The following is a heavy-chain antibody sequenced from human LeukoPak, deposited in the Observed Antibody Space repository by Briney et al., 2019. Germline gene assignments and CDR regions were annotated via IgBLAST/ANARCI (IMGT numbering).Heavy chain of an antibody. Sequence: PGGSLRLSCAASGFTVSSNYMSWVRQTPGKGLEWVSVIYSGGYTSYTDSVKGRFTISRDNSKNTLYLQMNSLRAEDTAVYYCARGERAEFDYWGQGTLVTVSS. CDR2: IYSGGYT. CDR3: ARGERAEFDY. CDR1: GFTVSSNY. J-gene: IGHJ4*02. V-gene: IGHV3-66*01.